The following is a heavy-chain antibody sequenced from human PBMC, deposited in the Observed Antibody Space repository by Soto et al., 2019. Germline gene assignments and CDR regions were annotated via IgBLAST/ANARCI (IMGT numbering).Heavy chain of an antibody. CDR1: GGSISSYS. Sequence: SETLSLTCPVSGGSISSYSWSWIRQPPGKGLEWIGYMYHSGSTYYNPSLKSRVTISVDTSKNQFSLKLSSVTAADTAVYYCARHRGVAAAEVDYWGQGTLVTVSS. V-gene: IGHV4-59*04. CDR2: MYHSGST. J-gene: IGHJ4*02. D-gene: IGHD6-13*01. CDR3: ARHRGVAAAEVDY.